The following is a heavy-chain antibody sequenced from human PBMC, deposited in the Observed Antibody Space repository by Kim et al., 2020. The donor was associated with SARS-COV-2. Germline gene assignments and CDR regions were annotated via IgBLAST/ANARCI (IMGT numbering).Heavy chain of an antibody. Sequence: SETLSLTCTVSGSSISSGYYWGWIRQPPGKGLEWIGSIYHSGSTYYNPSLKSRVTISVDTSKNQFSLKLSSVTAADTAVYYCARKILYSSGRDHYFDYWGQGTLVTVSS. J-gene: IGHJ4*02. D-gene: IGHD6-19*01. CDR2: IYHSGST. CDR1: GSSISSGYY. CDR3: ARKILYSSGRDHYFDY. V-gene: IGHV4-38-2*02.